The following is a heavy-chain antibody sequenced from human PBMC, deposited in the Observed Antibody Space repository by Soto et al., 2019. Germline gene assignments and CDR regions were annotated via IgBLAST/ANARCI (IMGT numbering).Heavy chain of an antibody. Sequence: QVQLVQSGAEVKEPGASVKVSCKAAGYTFTSYGFSWVRQAPGQGLEWMGWISTYNGDTHYAQKLQGIVTMTTDTSTSTAYMELRSLRSDDTAVYYCARSNGIAAAGPPFDYWGQGTLVTVSS. D-gene: IGHD6-13*01. V-gene: IGHV1-18*01. CDR2: ISTYNGDT. J-gene: IGHJ4*02. CDR3: ARSNGIAAAGPPFDY. CDR1: GYTFTSYG.